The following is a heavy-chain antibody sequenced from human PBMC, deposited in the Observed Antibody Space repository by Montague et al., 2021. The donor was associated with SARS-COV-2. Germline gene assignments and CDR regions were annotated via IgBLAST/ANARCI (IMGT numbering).Heavy chain of an antibody. D-gene: IGHD2-2*01. CDR2: IYYSGST. CDR1: GGSISSSSYY. Sequence: SETLSLTCTVSGGSISSSSYYWGWIRQPPGKGLEWIGSIYYSGSTYYNPSLKSRVTISVDTSKNPFSLKLSSVTAADTAVYYCARDKAEYIVVVPAVPLAYGMDVWGQGTTVTVSS. CDR3: ARDKAEYIVVVPAVPLAYGMDV. J-gene: IGHJ6*02. V-gene: IGHV4-39*07.